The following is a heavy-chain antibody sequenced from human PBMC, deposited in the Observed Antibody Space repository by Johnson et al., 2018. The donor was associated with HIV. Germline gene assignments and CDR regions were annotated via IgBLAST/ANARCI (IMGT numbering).Heavy chain of an antibody. CDR1: GFTVSSNY. D-gene: IGHD6-6*01. CDR3: AREIIAARPSAFDI. Sequence: VQLVESGGGLVQPGGSLRLACAASGFTVSSNYMSWVRQAPGKGLEWVSVIYSGGSTYYADSVKGRFTISRDNSKNTLYLQMNSLRAEDTAVYYCAREIIAARPSAFDIWGQGTMVTVSS. CDR2: IYSGGST. V-gene: IGHV3-66*02. J-gene: IGHJ3*02.